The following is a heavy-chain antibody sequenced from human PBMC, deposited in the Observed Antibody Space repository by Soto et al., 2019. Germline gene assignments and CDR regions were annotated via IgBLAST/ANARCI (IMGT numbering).Heavy chain of an antibody. J-gene: IGHJ6*02. Sequence: EVQLVESGGGLVQPGGSLRLSCAASGFTFSVYWMHWVRQAPGKGLVWVSRIDSDGSTTSYADSVKGRFTISRDNAKSTRYLQMNSLRAEDTAVYYCERPGYSNYGPGVDVWGQGTTVTVSS. D-gene: IGHD4-4*01. CDR3: ERPGYSNYGPGVDV. V-gene: IGHV3-74*01. CDR2: IDSDGSTT. CDR1: GFTFSVYW.